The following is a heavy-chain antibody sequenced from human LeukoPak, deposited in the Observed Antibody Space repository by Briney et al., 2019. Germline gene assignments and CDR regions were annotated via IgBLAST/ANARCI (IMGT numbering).Heavy chain of an antibody. CDR2: VNPSGGVT. D-gene: IGHD2-8*02. J-gene: IGHJ4*02. CDR1: GYTFTSYY. Sequence: GASVKVSCKASGYTFTSYYMHWVRQAPGQGFEWMGVVNPSGGVTTDAQKFQGRVSMTWDMSTSTVYMELSSLGSEDTAIYYCAREPSRTGYSTGYYYVDHWGQGTLVTVSS. CDR3: AREPSRTGYSTGYYYVDH. V-gene: IGHV1-46*01.